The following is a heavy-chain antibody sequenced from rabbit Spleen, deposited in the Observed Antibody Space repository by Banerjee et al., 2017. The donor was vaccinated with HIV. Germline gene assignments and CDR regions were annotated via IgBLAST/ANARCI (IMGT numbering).Heavy chain of an antibody. J-gene: IGHJ2*01. CDR1: GFPFSNKAV. Sequence: QEQLEESGGGLVKPEGSLTLTCKASGFPFSNKAVMCWVRQAPGKGLEWIACIHAGDGSTVYASWAKGRFTISKTSSTTLTLQMTSLTAADTATYFCARNYVNAFDPRGPGTLVTVS. CDR3: ARNYVNAFDP. D-gene: IGHD1-1*01. V-gene: IGHV1S45*01. CDR2: IHAGDGST.